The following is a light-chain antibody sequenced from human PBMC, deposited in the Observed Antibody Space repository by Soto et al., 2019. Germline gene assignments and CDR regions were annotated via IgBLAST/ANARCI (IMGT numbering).Light chain of an antibody. J-gene: IGKJ5*01. CDR3: KHFNDYPST. CDR2: AAS. V-gene: IGKV1-9*01. Sequence: DIQLTQSPSFLSASVGDRVTISCRASQGISNYLGWYQQKPGKAPKLVINAASTLQSGVPSRFSGSGSGTEFTLTISSLQPEDCSTYYCKHFNDYPSTFGQGTRLEIK. CDR1: QGISNY.